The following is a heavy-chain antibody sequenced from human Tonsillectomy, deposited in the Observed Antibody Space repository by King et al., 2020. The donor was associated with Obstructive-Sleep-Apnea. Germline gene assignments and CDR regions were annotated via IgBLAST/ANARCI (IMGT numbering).Heavy chain of an antibody. J-gene: IGHJ4*02. CDR3: ARDGDSSSWYAQYYFDY. D-gene: IGHD6-13*01. V-gene: IGHV3-33*01. CDR2: IWYDGSNK. Sequence: QLVQSGGGVVQPGRSLRLSCAASGFTFSSYGMHWVRQAPGTGLEWVAVIWYDGSNKYYADSLKGRFTISRDNSKNTLHLQMNSLRAEDTAVYYWARDGDSSSWYAQYYFDYWGQGTLVTVSS. CDR1: GFTFSSYG.